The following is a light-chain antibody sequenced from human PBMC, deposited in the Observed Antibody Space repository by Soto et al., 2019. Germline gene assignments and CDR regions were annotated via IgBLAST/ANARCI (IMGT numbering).Light chain of an antibody. J-gene: IGKJ4*01. Sequence: EIVMTHSPATLSVSPGERATLSCRASQSVRSTFLAWYQQKPGQAPRLLIYAASSRATGIPDRFSGSGSGKDFSLTISRLQPEDFAVYYCQQYGSSPLTLGGGTKVDIK. CDR3: QQYGSSPLT. CDR2: AAS. V-gene: IGKV3-20*01. CDR1: QSVRSTF.